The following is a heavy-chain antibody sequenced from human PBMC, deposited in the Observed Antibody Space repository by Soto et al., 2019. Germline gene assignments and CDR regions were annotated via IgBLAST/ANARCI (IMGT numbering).Heavy chain of an antibody. V-gene: IGHV4-34*01. CDR3: ASPEIGYGRGGFDP. D-gene: IGHD2-15*01. CDR1: GGSFSGYY. CDR2: INHSGST. J-gene: IGHJ5*02. Sequence: NPSETLSLTCAVYGGSFSGYYWSWIRQPPGKGLEWIGEINHSGSTNYNPSLKSRVTISVDTSKNQFSLKLSSVTAADTAVYYCASPEIGYGRGGFDPWGQGTLVTVSS.